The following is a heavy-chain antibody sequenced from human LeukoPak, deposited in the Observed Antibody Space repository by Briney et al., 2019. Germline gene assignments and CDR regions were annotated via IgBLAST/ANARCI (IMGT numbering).Heavy chain of an antibody. Sequence: ASVKVSFKASGGTFSSYAISWVRQAPGQGLEWMGRIIPILGIANYAQKFQGRVTITADKSTSTAYMELSSLRSEDTAVYYCATRKGDGSGSYHPFDPWGQGTLVTVSS. V-gene: IGHV1-69*04. CDR2: IIPILGIA. CDR3: ATRKGDGSGSYHPFDP. J-gene: IGHJ5*02. D-gene: IGHD3-10*01. CDR1: GGTFSSYA.